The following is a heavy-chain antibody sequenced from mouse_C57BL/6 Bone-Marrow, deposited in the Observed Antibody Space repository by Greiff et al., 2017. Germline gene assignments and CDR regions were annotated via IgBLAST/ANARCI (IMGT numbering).Heavy chain of an antibody. CDR1: GYSFTDYN. J-gene: IGHJ2*01. CDR2: INPYNGGT. D-gene: IGHD2-3*01. Sequence: EVQLQQSGPELVKPGASVKISCKASGYSFTDYNMNWVKQSNGKSLEWIGVINPYNGGTSYNQKFKGKATLTVDKSSSTAYMELNSLTSEDSAVYYCARWLLRSWGFDYWGQGTTLTVSS. CDR3: ARWLLRSWGFDY. V-gene: IGHV1-19*01.